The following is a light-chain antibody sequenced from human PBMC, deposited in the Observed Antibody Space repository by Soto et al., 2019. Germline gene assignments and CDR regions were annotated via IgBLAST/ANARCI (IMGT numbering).Light chain of an antibody. CDR2: DAS. CDR1: QEIKNF. CDR3: QQFALLPT. J-gene: IGKJ2*01. Sequence: DIQMTQSPSSLYASVGDRVTITCQARQEIKNFLNWYQQKPEKAPKLLIYDASNLEARVPSRLTRSVSGTNFSFTISSLQPEDIATYYCQQFALLPTFSQTTNLEIK. V-gene: IGKV1-33*01.